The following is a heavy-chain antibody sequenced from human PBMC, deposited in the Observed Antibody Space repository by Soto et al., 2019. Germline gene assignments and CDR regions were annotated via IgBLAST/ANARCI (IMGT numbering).Heavy chain of an antibody. CDR2: IIPIFGTA. CDR1: GCTFSSYA. CDR3: AGNIDLRYDYDRSGIYGMAV. V-gene: IGHV1-69*06. Sequence: SVNVSCKASGCTFSSYAISWVRQAPGQGLEWMGGIIPIFGTANYAQKFQGRVTITADNSTSTAYMELSSLRSEDTAVYYCAGNIDLRYDYDRSGIYGMAVWGQGTTVTV. D-gene: IGHD3-22*01. J-gene: IGHJ6*02.